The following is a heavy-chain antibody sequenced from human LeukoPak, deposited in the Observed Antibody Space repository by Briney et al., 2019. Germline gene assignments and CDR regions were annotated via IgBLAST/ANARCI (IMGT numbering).Heavy chain of an antibody. J-gene: IGHJ5*02. V-gene: IGHV4-34*01. Sequence: SETLSLTCAVNGGSLSGLSWNWIRQSPGKGLVWIGEINQSGTTDYNPSLKNRVTMSVDTSKNQFSLKLTSVPAADTAVYYCARHRYSYGLNWFDPWGQGTLVTVSS. CDR2: INQSGTT. CDR3: ARHRYSYGLNWFDP. CDR1: GGSLSGLS. D-gene: IGHD5-18*01.